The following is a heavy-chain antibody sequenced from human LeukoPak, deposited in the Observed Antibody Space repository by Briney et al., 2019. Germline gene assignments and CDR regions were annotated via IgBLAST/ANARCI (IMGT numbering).Heavy chain of an antibody. Sequence: GGSLRLSCAASGFNVNSYYMSWVRQAPGRGLEWVAVISYDGSNKYYADSVKGRFTISRDNSKNTLYLQMNSLRAEDTAVYYCARGLYPRVGAPGYYMDVWGKGTTVTVSS. CDR3: ARGLYPRVGAPGYYMDV. D-gene: IGHD1-26*01. V-gene: IGHV3-30-3*01. J-gene: IGHJ6*03. CDR2: ISYDGSNK. CDR1: GFNVNSYY.